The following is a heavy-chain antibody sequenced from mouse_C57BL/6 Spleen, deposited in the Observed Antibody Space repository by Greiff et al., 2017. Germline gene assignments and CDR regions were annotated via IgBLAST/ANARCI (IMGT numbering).Heavy chain of an antibody. CDR1: GYTFTSYW. V-gene: IGHV1-72*01. CDR3: AKDYGSPYYYAMDY. J-gene: IGHJ4*01. D-gene: IGHD1-1*01. CDR2: IDPNSGGT. Sequence: QVQLKQPGAELVKPGASVKLSCKASGYTFTSYWMHWVKQRPGRGLEWIGRIDPNSGGTKYNEKFKSKATLTVDKPSSTAYMQLSSLTSEDSAVYYCAKDYGSPYYYAMDYWGQGTSVTVSS.